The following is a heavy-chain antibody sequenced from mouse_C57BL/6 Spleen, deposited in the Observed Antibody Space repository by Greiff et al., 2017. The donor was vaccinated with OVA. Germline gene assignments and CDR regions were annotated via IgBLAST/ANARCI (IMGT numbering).Heavy chain of an antibody. J-gene: IGHJ2*01. D-gene: IGHD1-1*01. CDR3: ARAVTTLVAPYGLDY. CDR2: IDPESGGT. V-gene: IGHV1-15*01. Sequence: VQLQQPGAELVRPGASVTLSCKASGYTFTDYEMHWVKQTPVHGLAWIGAIDPESGGTDYNQKFKGKATMTVDKSSSTAYMELSSLTSEDSALYYCARAVTTLVAPYGLDYWGQGTTLTVSS. CDR1: GYTFTDYE.